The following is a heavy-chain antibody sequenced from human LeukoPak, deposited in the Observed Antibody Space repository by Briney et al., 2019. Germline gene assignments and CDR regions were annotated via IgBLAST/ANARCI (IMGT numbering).Heavy chain of an antibody. V-gene: IGHV3-21*01. CDR3: ARVPHAMVRGVIITEFYFDY. J-gene: IGHJ4*02. Sequence: PVGSLRLSCAASGLTFSSYSMNWVRQAPGKGLEWVSSISSSSNYIYYADSVKGRFTISRDNAKNSLYLQMNSLRAEDTAVYYCARVPHAMVRGVIITEFYFDYWGQGTLVTASS. CDR1: GLTFSSYS. D-gene: IGHD3-10*01. CDR2: ISSSSNYI.